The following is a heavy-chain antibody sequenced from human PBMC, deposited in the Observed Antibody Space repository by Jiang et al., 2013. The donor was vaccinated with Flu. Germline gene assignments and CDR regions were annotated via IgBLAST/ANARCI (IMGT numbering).Heavy chain of an antibody. V-gene: IGHV3-23*04. CDR2: ISYSGDTI. CDR3: ANGERVTIAARRYFEY. D-gene: IGHD6-6*01. J-gene: IGHJ4*02. CDR1: GFTFSNYA. Sequence: VQLVESGGGLVQPGGSLRLSCAASGFTFSNYAMTWVRQAPGKGLEWVSVISYSGDTIYYADSVKGRFTISRDNSKNTLFLQMNSLRAEDTAVYYCANGERVTIAARRYFEYWGQGTLVTVSS.